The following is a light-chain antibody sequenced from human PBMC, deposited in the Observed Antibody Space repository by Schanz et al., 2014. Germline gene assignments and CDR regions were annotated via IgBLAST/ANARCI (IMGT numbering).Light chain of an antibody. Sequence: DIQMTQSPYSLSASVGDRVTITCRASQSVASYLNWFQQKPGSAPKFLIYAASRLQTGVPSRFSGSGSGTEFTLTISSLQSEDFAVYYCQQYNNWWTFGQGTKVEIK. V-gene: IGKV1-39*01. CDR3: QQYNNWWT. CDR1: QSVASY. J-gene: IGKJ1*01. CDR2: AAS.